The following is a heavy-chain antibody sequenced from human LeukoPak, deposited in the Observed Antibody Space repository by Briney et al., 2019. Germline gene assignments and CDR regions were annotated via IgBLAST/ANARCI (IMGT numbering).Heavy chain of an antibody. D-gene: IGHD1-26*01. J-gene: IGHJ4*02. V-gene: IGHV3-7*01. Sequence: GSLRLSCAASGFTFSNYWMSWVRQAPGKGLEWVANIREDGSEKYYVDSVKGRFTISRDNAKKSLYLQMNSLRAEGTAVYYCTRGRRATHDYWGQGTLVTVSS. CDR1: GFTFSNYW. CDR2: IREDGSEK. CDR3: TRGRRATHDY.